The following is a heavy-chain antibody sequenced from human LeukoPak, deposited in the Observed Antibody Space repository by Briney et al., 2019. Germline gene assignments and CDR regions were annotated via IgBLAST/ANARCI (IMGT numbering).Heavy chain of an antibody. V-gene: IGHV3-33*01. CDR1: GFTFSTYG. D-gene: IGHD2-2*01. CDR2: IWYDGSKK. CDR3: ARDLNIVVGPVHH. J-gene: IGHJ1*01. Sequence: GVSLRLSCAASGFTFSTYGMHWVRQAPGKGLEWVSLIWYDGSKKYYADSVKGRFTISRDNSKNTLYLQMNSLRAEDTAVYYCARDLNIVVGPVHHWGQGTLVTVSS.